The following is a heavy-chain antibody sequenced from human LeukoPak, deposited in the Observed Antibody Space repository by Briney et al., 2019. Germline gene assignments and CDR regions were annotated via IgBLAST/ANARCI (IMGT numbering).Heavy chain of an antibody. CDR2: IRSNRRYI. CDR3: ARGVGYCSGGSCVAFDI. CDR1: GFTFSSHT. V-gene: IGHV3-21*01. D-gene: IGHD2-15*01. Sequence: KARGSLRLSCAASGFTFSSHTMNWVRQAPGKWLEWEGSIRSNRRYIYYADPVKGLFTISSDNAKNTLYLQMNSLRAEDTAVYYCARGVGYCSGGSCVAFDIWGQGTMVTVSS. J-gene: IGHJ3*02.